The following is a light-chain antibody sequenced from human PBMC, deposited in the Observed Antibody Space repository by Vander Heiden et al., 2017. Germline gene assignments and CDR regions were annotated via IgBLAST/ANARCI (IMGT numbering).Light chain of an antibody. V-gene: IGLV1-44*01. CDR2: SST. CDR1: SSTIGSTT. CDR3: EAWDDNQNGLVV. Sequence: QSVLTQPPSASATPGQRVALPCSGRSSTIGSTTVHWYQPLPGTPPKHRIVSSTQRPSGVPDRVSGAKSGTSASLAMSGLQSEDEAEYVCEAWDDNQNGLVVFGGGTKVTVL. J-gene: IGLJ2*01.